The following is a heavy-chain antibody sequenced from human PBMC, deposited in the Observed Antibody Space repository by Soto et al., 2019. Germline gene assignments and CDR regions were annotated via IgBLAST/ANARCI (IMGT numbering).Heavy chain of an antibody. Sequence: SETLSRTCAVSGYSISSGYYWGWIRQPPGKGLEWIGSIYHSGSTYYNPSLKSRVTISVDTSKNQFSLKLSSVTAADTAVYYCRITMVRGATGDAFDIWGQGTMVTVSS. D-gene: IGHD3-10*01. CDR2: IYHSGST. CDR3: RITMVRGATGDAFDI. V-gene: IGHV4-38-2*01. J-gene: IGHJ3*02. CDR1: GYSISSGYY.